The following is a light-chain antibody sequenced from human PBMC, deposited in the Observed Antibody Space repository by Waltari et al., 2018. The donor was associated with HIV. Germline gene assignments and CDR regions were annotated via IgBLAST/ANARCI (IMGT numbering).Light chain of an antibody. J-gene: IGKJ2*01. CDR2: AAS. CDR3: QQSFNMPYT. Sequence: DIQLTQSPSSLSASVGDRVTITCRASQSIGNYLNWYQQKPGKAPNLLIHAASSLQSGVASRFSGSRSGTDFTLTISRLQPEDFATYYCQQSFNMPYTFGQGTKLDIK. V-gene: IGKV1-39*01. CDR1: QSIGNY.